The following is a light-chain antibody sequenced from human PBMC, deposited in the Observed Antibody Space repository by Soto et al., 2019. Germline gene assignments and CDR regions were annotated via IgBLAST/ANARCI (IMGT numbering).Light chain of an antibody. Sequence: QSALTQPASVSGSPGQSITISCTGTSSDVGAYNSVSWYQQHPGKAPKLMIYDVSNRPSGVSNRFSGSKSGNTASLTISGLQAEDEADYYCNSYTSSSTWVFGGGTKVTVL. V-gene: IGLV2-14*01. CDR2: DVS. CDR1: SSDVGAYNS. CDR3: NSYTSSSTWV. J-gene: IGLJ3*02.